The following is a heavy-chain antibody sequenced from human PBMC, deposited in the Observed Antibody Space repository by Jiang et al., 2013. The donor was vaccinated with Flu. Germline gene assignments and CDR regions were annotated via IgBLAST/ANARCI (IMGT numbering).Heavy chain of an antibody. D-gene: IGHD5-12*01. J-gene: IGHJ5*02. CDR2: IYTSGST. CDR1: GGSISSYY. V-gene: IGHV4-4*09. CDR3: ARGGYIVATIQEGCFDP. Sequence: PGLVKPSETLSLTCTVSGGSISSYYWSWIRQPPGKGLEWIGYIYTSGSTNYNPSLKSRVTISVDTSKNQFSLKLGSVTAADTAVYYCARGGYIVATIQEGCFDPWGQGTLVTVSS.